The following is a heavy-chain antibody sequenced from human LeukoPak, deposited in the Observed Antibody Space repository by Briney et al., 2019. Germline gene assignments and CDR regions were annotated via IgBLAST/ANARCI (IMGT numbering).Heavy chain of an antibody. CDR3: ARHPNRDDWFDP. D-gene: IGHD5-24*01. CDR1: GGSINNYY. V-gene: IGHV4-59*08. J-gene: IGHJ5*02. CDR2: IYYTGNT. Sequence: PSETLSLICTVSGGSINNYYWSWIRQPPGKGLEWIAYIYYTGNTNYNPSLKSRVTISVDRSKNQFSLKLSSVTAADAAVYYCARHPNRDDWFDPWGQGTLVTVSS.